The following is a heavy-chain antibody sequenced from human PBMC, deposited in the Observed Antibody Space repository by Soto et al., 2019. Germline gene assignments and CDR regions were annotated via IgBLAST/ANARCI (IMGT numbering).Heavy chain of an antibody. D-gene: IGHD2-21*02. V-gene: IGHV1-69*12. CDR3: ASIVVVTAIHYYYYGMDV. CDR2: IIPIFGTA. CDR1: GGTFSSYA. Sequence: QVQLVQSGAEVKKPGSSVKVSCKASGGTFSSYAISWVRQAPGQGLEWMGGIIPIFGTANYAQKFQGRVTITADESTSTAYMELSSLRSEDTAVYYCASIVVVTAIHYYYYGMDVWGQGTTVTVSS. J-gene: IGHJ6*02.